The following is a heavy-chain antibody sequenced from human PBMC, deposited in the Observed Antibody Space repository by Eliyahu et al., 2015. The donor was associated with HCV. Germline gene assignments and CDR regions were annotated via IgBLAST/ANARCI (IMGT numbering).Heavy chain of an antibody. Sequence: QVQLVESGGGVVXPGRSLRLSCATSGFTFSSYGFHWVRQAPGKGLEWVTNIWSDGSNQYYADSVKGRFTISRDNSKNTVYLQMNSLRVEDTAVYYCARGRLPKYYFDYWGQGTLVSVSS. J-gene: IGHJ4*02. V-gene: IGHV3-33*01. CDR1: GFTFSSYG. CDR3: ARGRLPKYYFDY. CDR2: IWSDGSNQ.